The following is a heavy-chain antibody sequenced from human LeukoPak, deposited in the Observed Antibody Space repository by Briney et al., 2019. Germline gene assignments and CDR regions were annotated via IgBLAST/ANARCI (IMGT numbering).Heavy chain of an antibody. Sequence: ASVKVSCKASGYTFTDYYIHWVRQAPGQGLEWMGWMNPNSGNTGYAQKFQGRVTMTRNTSISTAYMELSSLRSEDTAVYYCASSMVRGVTLYYYYGMDVWGQGTTVTVSS. V-gene: IGHV1-8*02. J-gene: IGHJ6*02. CDR2: MNPNSGNT. D-gene: IGHD3-10*01. CDR1: GYTFTDYY. CDR3: ASSMVRGVTLYYYYGMDV.